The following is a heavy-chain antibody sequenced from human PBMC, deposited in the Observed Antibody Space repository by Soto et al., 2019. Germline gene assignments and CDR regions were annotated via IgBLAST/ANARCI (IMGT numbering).Heavy chain of an antibody. CDR2: TYYRSKWYK. CDR3: ARSGPGGYIDY. CDR1: GDSVSSNSSA. Sequence: SQTLSLPCAISGDSVSSNSSACNFIRQSPSRGLEWLGRTYYRSKWYKHYAVSVKSRITVNPDTSKNQFSLQLNSVTPEDTAVYYCARSGPGGYIDYWGQGTLVTVSS. D-gene: IGHD3-22*01. V-gene: IGHV6-1*01. J-gene: IGHJ4*02.